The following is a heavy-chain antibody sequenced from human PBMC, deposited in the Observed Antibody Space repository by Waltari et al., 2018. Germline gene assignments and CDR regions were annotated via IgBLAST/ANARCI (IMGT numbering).Heavy chain of an antibody. V-gene: IGHV4-4*07. CDR2: LYTSGST. CDR1: GGSISTHY. D-gene: IGHD1-26*01. J-gene: IGHJ3*02. CDR3: ARDPRWELHAFDI. Sequence: QVQLPESGPGLVKPSETLSPTCTVSGGSISTHYWRWIRKPDGQGLEWIGRLYTSGSTNYNPSLKSRGTMSVDTSKNQFSLKLSSVTAADTAVYYCARDPRWELHAFDIWGQGTMVTVSS.